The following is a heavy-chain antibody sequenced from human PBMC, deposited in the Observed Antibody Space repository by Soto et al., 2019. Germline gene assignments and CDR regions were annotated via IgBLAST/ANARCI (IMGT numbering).Heavy chain of an antibody. J-gene: IGHJ3*02. CDR1: GVSISSYY. CDR3: ARYSGYDYGSLDAFDI. Sequence: SETLSLTCTVSGVSISSYYWSWIRQPPGKGLEWIGYIYYSGSTNYNPSLKSRVTISVDTSKNQFSLKLSSVTAADTAVYYCARYSGYDYGSLDAFDIWGQGTMVTVSS. V-gene: IGHV4-59*01. D-gene: IGHD5-12*01. CDR2: IYYSGST.